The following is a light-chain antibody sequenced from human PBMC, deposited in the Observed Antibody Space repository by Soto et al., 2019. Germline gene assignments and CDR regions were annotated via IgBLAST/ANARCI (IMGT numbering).Light chain of an antibody. J-gene: IGKJ1*01. CDR2: KAS. Sequence: DIQMTQSPSTLSASVGDRVTITCRASQSISSLLAWYQEKPGKAPKLLIYKASNLESGVPSRFSGSGPGTEFTLTISSLQPDDFATYYCQQYNSYWTFGQGTKVEIK. V-gene: IGKV1-5*03. CDR1: QSISSL. CDR3: QQYNSYWT.